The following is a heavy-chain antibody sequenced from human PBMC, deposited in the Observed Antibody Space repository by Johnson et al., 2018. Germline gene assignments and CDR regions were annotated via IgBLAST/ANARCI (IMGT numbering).Heavy chain of an antibody. J-gene: IGHJ6*02. CDR2: IKQAGSEK. CDR1: GFTFSSYW. V-gene: IGHV3-7*01. D-gene: IGHD2-2*01. CDR3: ARGGIGFAPSHIVVGPDAMKNHYYGMDV. Sequence: VQLVESGGGVVQPGRSLRLSCAASGFTFSSYWMSWVRQAPGKGLEWVANIKQAGSEKYYVDSVKGRFTISRDNAKNSLYLQMNSLRAEDTAVYYCARGGIGFAPSHIVVGPDAMKNHYYGMDVWGQGTTVTVSS.